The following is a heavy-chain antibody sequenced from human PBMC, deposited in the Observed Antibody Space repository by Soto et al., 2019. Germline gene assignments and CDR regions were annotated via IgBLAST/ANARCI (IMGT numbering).Heavy chain of an antibody. CDR3: VSSSIESGIFMYPFDF. J-gene: IGHJ4*02. V-gene: IGHV4-31*03. D-gene: IGHD3-3*02. CDR2: IYDSGST. CDR1: GGSISSGGNY. Sequence: PSETLSLTCTVSGGSISSGGNYWTWIRQHPGKGLEWIGYIYDSGSTYYTPSLQSRVFISLDTSKKQFSLRLRSVTAADTAVYFCVSSSIESGIFMYPFDFWGLGTLVTVSS.